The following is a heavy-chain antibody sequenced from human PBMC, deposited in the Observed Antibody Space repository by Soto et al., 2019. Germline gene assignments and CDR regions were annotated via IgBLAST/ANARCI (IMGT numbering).Heavy chain of an antibody. CDR3: ARDRALVYAGIEAAPPGDPDY. Sequence: QVQLQESGPGLVKPSQTLSLTCTVSGGSISSGGYYWSWIRQHPGKGLEWIGYIYYSGSTYYNPYLKSRVTIPVDTSKDQISLQLGSVTAADTAVYYCARDRALVYAGIEAAPPGDPDYWGHGTLVTVSS. V-gene: IGHV4-31*03. CDR2: IYYSGST. D-gene: IGHD6-13*01. J-gene: IGHJ4*01. CDR1: GGSISSGGYY.